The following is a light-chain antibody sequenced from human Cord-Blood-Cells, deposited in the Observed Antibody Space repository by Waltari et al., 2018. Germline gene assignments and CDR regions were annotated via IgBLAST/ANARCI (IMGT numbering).Light chain of an antibody. CDR1: QSVSSN. J-gene: IGKJ1*01. V-gene: IGKV3-15*01. Sequence: EIVMTQSPATLSVSPGERATLSCRASQSVSSNLAWYQQKPGQAPRLLIDGASTRATGIPARFSGSGSGTEFTLTISSLQSEDFAVYYCQQYNNWPRTFGQGTNVEIK. CDR3: QQYNNWPRT. CDR2: GAS.